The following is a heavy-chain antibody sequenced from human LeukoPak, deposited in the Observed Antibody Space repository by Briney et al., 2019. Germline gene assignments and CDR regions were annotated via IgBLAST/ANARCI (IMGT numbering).Heavy chain of an antibody. CDR3: AKDGSRAFTTGELSKDGFDY. CDR2: ISWDGGST. D-gene: IGHD3-10*01. J-gene: IGHJ4*02. V-gene: IGHV3-43*01. CDR1: GFTFDDYT. Sequence: PGGSLRLSCAASGFTFDDYTMHWVRQAPGKGLEWVSLISWDGGSTYYADSVKGRFTISRDNSKNSLYLQMNSLRTEDTALYYCAKDGSRAFTTGELSKDGFDYWGQGTLVTVSS.